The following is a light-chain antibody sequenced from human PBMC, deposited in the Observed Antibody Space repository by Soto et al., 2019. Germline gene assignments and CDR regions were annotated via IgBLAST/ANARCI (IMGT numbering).Light chain of an antibody. J-gene: IGKJ1*01. CDR3: QYYDTFRT. Sequence: EIVLTQSPGTLSLSPGERATLSCRASQSVISTYLAWYQQKSGQAPRLLIYGASGRATGIPDRFSGSGSGTDFTLTISRLEPEDFAVYYCQYYDTFRTFGQGTKVDI. CDR2: GAS. CDR1: QSVISTY. V-gene: IGKV3-20*01.